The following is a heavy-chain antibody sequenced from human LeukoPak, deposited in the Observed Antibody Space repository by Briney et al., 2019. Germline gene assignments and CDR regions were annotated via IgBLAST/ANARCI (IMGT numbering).Heavy chain of an antibody. CDR3: ARAGAGYSPLDY. Sequence: SETLSLTCTVSGGSISSYYWSWIRQPPGKGLEWIGYIYYSGSTNYNPSLKSRVTISVDTSKNQFSLKLGSVTAADTAVYYCARAGAGYSPLDYWGQGTLVTVSS. CDR2: IYYSGST. CDR1: GGSISSYY. J-gene: IGHJ4*02. V-gene: IGHV4-59*01. D-gene: IGHD5-18*01.